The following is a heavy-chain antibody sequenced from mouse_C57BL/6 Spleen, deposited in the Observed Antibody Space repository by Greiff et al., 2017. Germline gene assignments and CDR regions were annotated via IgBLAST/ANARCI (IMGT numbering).Heavy chain of an antibody. J-gene: IGHJ4*01. Sequence: QVQLQQPGAELVKPGASVKLSCKASGYTFTSYWMHWVKQRPGQGLEWIGMIHPNSGSTNYNEKFKSKATLTVDKSSSTAYMQLSSLTSEDSAVYYCARGDYDWDPYAMDYWGQGTSVTVSS. CDR3: ARGDYDWDPYAMDY. CDR1: GYTFTSYW. CDR2: IHPNSGST. V-gene: IGHV1-64*01. D-gene: IGHD2-4*01.